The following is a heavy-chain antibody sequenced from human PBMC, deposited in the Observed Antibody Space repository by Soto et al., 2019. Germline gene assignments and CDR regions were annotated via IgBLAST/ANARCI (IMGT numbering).Heavy chain of an antibody. V-gene: IGHV4-61*01. J-gene: IGHJ4*02. CDR2: IYYSGST. CDR1: GGSVSSGSYY. CDR3: ARGVAVAGTEY. Sequence: QVQLQESGPGLVKPSETLSLTCTVSGGSVSSGSYYWSWIRQPPGKGLEWIGYIYYSGSTNYNPSLKSRVTLSVDTSKNQFSLKLSSVTAADTAVYYCARGVAVAGTEYWGQGTLVTVSS. D-gene: IGHD6-19*01.